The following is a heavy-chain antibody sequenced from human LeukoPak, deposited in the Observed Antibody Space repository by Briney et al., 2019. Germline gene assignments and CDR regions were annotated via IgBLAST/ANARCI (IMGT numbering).Heavy chain of an antibody. CDR3: ARDFGTTGYDLYDY. V-gene: IGHV3-7*01. CDR1: GFTFKNYL. J-gene: IGHJ4*02. CDR2: INQGGNEK. D-gene: IGHD3-9*01. Sequence: GGSLRLSCAASGFTFKNYLMSWVRQAPGEGLEWVANINQGGNEKYYVDSVRGRFTISRDNAKNSLYLQMNSLRDEDTSVYYCARDFGTTGYDLYDYWGQGTLVTVSS.